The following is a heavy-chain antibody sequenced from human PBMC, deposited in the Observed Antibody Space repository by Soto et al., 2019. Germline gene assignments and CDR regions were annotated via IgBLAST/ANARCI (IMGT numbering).Heavy chain of an antibody. CDR3: GSGEIPVAGPPIDS. V-gene: IGHV4-59*01. CDR2: IVYSGTT. J-gene: IGHJ5*01. D-gene: IGHD6-19*01. Sequence: QVQLQESGPGLVRPSETLSLTCSVSGASINNYFWFWIRQPPGKGLEWIGFIVYSGTTNHNPSLKGRVSMSVDTSKNRISLRLSSVTAADTAVYYCGSGEIPVAGPPIDSWGQGPLVTVSS. CDR1: GASINNYF.